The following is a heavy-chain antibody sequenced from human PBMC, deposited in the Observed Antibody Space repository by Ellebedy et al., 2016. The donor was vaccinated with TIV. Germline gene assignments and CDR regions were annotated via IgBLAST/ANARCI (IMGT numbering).Heavy chain of an antibody. CDR1: GGSISSSSYY. CDR3: ARIKRECSTSCYFDY. CDR2: IYYSGST. Sequence: GSLRLXCTVSGGSISSSSYYWGWIRQPPGKGLEWIGSIYYSGSTYYKPSLKSRVTISVDTSKNPFSLNLSSVTAADTAVYYCARIKRECSTSCYFDYWGQGNLVIVSS. V-gene: IGHV4-39*01. J-gene: IGHJ4*02. D-gene: IGHD2-2*01.